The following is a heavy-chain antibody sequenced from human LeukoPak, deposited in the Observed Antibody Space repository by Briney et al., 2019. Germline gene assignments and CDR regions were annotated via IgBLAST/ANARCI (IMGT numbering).Heavy chain of an antibody. CDR1: GGSISSYY. CDR2: IYYSGST. Sequence: SETLSLTCTVSGGSISSYYWSWIRQPPGKGLEWIGYIYYSGSTNYNPSLKSRVTISVDTSKNQFSLKLSSVTAADTAVYYCARERSYCSGGSCYSGYYYYMDVWGKGTTVTVSS. D-gene: IGHD2-15*01. CDR3: ARERSYCSGGSCYSGYYYYMDV. V-gene: IGHV4-59*01. J-gene: IGHJ6*03.